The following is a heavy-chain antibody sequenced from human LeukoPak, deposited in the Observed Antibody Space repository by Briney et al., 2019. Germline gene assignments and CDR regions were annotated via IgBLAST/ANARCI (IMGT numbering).Heavy chain of an antibody. D-gene: IGHD2-8*02. Sequence: GGSLRLSCAVSRFTFSDYWMRWVRQAPGKGLEWVSAINKDGSEKQYVGSVKGRFTISRDNAKNSVYLQMTSLGAEDTAVYYCATYTQHFGAPGGADYWGLGTLVTVSS. J-gene: IGHJ4*02. CDR3: ATYTQHFGAPGGADY. V-gene: IGHV3-7*01. CDR1: RFTFSDYW. CDR2: INKDGSEK.